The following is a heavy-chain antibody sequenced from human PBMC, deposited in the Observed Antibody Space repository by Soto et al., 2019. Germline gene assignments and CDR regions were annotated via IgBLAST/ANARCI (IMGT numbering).Heavy chain of an antibody. CDR3: AKDIAPYTMVRGVTHYYGMDV. V-gene: IGHV3-9*01. CDR2: ISWNSGSI. Sequence: EVQLVESGGGLVQPGRSLRLSCAASGFTFDDYAMHWVRQAPGKGLEWVSGISWNSGSIGYADSVKGRFTISRDNAKNSLYLQMNSLRAEDTALYYCAKDIAPYTMVRGVTHYYGMDVWGQGTTVTVSS. J-gene: IGHJ6*02. D-gene: IGHD3-10*01. CDR1: GFTFDDYA.